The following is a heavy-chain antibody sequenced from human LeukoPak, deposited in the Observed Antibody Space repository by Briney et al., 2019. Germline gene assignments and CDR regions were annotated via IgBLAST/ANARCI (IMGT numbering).Heavy chain of an antibody. CDR2: IRYDGSNK. V-gene: IGHV3-30*02. J-gene: IGHJ4*02. CDR1: GFTFSSYG. CDR3: ARGGGSESYDFDY. D-gene: IGHD3-3*01. Sequence: GGSLRLSCAASGFTFSSYGMHWVRQAPGKGLEWVAFIRYDGSNKYYADSVKGRFTISRDNAKNSLYLQMNSLRAEDTAVYYCARGGGSESYDFDYWGQGTLVTVSS.